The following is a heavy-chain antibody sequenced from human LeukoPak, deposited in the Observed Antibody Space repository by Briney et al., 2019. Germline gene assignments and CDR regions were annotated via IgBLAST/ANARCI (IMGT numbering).Heavy chain of an antibody. Sequence: GASVKVSCKASGYTFSNYAISWARQAPGQGLEWMGWISAYRGDTNYAQKLQGRVTMTTDTFTSTAYLELGSLTSDDTGVYYCASGYCGGVTCYLDYYMDVWGKGTTVTVSS. CDR2: ISAYRGDT. D-gene: IGHD2-15*01. V-gene: IGHV1-18*01. J-gene: IGHJ6*03. CDR3: ASGYCGGVTCYLDYYMDV. CDR1: GYTFSNYA.